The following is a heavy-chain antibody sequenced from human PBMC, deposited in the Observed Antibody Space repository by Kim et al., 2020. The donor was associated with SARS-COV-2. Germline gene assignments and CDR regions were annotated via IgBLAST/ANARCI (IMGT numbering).Heavy chain of an antibody. V-gene: IGHV3-74*01. Sequence: GGSLRLSCAASGFSVSNYWIKGVRHSKWKVLLWVSRSIRDVCYTRYADSVTRRFTLSRHNSENTLFLQMNSVRAEDTAVYYCARGMFSSGLDVWGQGNTVTVSS. CDR3: ARGMFSSGLDV. D-gene: IGHD3-10*02. CDR2: SIRDVCYT. J-gene: IGHJ6*02. CDR1: GFSVSNYW.